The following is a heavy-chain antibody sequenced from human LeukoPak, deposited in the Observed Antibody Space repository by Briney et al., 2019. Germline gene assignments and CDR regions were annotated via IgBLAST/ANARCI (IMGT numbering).Heavy chain of an antibody. J-gene: IGHJ4*02. V-gene: IGHV1-24*01. Sequence: ASVKVSCKVSGYILSELSMHWVRQAPGKGLEWMGGFDPEESKTIFAQKFQGRVNLTEDTSTNTAYMELSSLRSEDTAVYYCATGFRSGSYSLFDYWGQGTQVTVSS. CDR3: ATGFRSGSYSLFDY. CDR2: FDPEESKT. CDR1: GYILSELS. D-gene: IGHD1-26*01.